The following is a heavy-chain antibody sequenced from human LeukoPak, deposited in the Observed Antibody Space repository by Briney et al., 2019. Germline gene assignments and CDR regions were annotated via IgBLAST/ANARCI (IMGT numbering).Heavy chain of an antibody. CDR2: IIPIFGTA. J-gene: IGHJ4*02. V-gene: IGHV1-69*13. D-gene: IGHD3-22*01. CDR1: GGTFSSYA. CDR3: ARFTYYYDSSGIGIFDY. Sequence: SVKVSCKASGGTFSSYAISWVRRAPGQGLEWMGGIIPIFGTANYAQKFQGRVTITADESTSTAYMELSSLRSEDTAVYYCARFTYYYDSSGIGIFDYWGQGTLVTVSS.